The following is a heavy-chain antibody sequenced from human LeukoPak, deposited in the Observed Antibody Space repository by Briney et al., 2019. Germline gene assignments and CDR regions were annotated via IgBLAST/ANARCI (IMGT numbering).Heavy chain of an antibody. CDR2: IIPIFGTA. CDR3: ARGVSGYQGYYNMDV. CDR1: GGTFSSYA. V-gene: IGHV1-69*05. D-gene: IGHD3-22*01. J-gene: IGHJ6*03. Sequence: ASVKVSCKASGGTFSSYAINWVRQAPGQGLEWVGRIIPIFGTANYAQKFQGRVTITTDESTSTAYMELSSLRSEDTAVYYCARGVSGYQGYYNMDVWEKGTTVTVSS.